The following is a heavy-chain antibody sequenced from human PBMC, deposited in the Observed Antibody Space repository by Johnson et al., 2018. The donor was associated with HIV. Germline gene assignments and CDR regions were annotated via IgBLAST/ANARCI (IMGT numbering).Heavy chain of an antibody. CDR3: ATEGAAAAAGPSDAFDI. D-gene: IGHD6-13*01. CDR2: ISYDGSTK. V-gene: IGHV3-30-3*01. Sequence: VQLVESGGGVVQPGRSLRLSCVGSGFTFSGYAMHWVRQAPGKGLEWVAFISYDGSTKYYADSVRGRFTISRDNSKNTLYLQMNSLPPEDTAVYYCATEGAAAAAGPSDAFDIWGQGTMVIVSS. CDR1: GFTFSGYA. J-gene: IGHJ3*02.